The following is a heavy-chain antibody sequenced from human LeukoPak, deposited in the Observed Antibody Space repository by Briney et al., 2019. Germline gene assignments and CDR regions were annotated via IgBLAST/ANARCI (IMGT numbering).Heavy chain of an antibody. J-gene: IGHJ5*02. V-gene: IGHV4-34*01. CDR2: INHSGST. Sequence: PGGSLRLSCAASGFTFSSYGMHWVRQAPGKGLEWIGEINHSGSTNYNPSLKSRVTISVDTSKNQFSLKLSSVTAADTAVYYCGRRVRVVQAAIGDKEGNCFHPWARGTMVTVSS. D-gene: IGHD2-2*02. CDR1: GFTFSSYG. CDR3: GRRVRVVQAAIGDKEGNCFHP.